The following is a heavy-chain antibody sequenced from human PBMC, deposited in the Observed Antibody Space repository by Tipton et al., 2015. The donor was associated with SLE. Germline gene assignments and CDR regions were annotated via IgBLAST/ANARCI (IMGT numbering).Heavy chain of an antibody. CDR1: GGSISSHY. V-gene: IGHV4-59*11. CDR2: IYKSGNT. CDR3: TRARYSNYIGVMVNYYGLDV. D-gene: IGHD4-11*01. J-gene: IGHJ6*01. Sequence: TLSLTCTVSGGSISSHYWSWIRQPPGKGLEWIGYIYKSGNTNYNPSLESRVTISIDTSKQQFSLKMTSVTAADTAVYYCTRARYSNYIGVMVNYYGLDVWGPGTTVTVSS.